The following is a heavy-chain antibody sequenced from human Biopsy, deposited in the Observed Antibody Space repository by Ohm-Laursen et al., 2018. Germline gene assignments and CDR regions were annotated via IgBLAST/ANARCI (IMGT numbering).Heavy chain of an antibody. CDR1: GASVKTSGYF. CDR3: VREPKTGTAEAWYFDL. D-gene: IGHD3-9*01. Sequence: LSLTCCVSGASVKTSGYFWAWIRQRPGKGLEWIGYISYNERTHYNPSLTSRLAISFDTSNNRISLQLRSVSVADTAVYYYVREPKTGTAEAWYFDLWGRGSPVTVPS. J-gene: IGHJ2*01. CDR2: ISYNERT. V-gene: IGHV4-31*03.